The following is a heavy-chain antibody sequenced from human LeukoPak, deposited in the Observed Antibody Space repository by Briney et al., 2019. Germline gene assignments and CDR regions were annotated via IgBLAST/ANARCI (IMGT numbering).Heavy chain of an antibody. V-gene: IGHV3-23*01. CDR2: ISGSGGST. D-gene: IGHD3-22*01. J-gene: IGHJ4*02. Sequence: GGSLRLSCAASGLTFSSYAMSWVCQAPGKGLEWVSAISGSGGSTYYADSVKGRFTISRDNSKNTLYLQMNSLRAEDTAVYYCAKERAMIVVVIMGAFDYWGQGTLVTVSS. CDR1: GLTFSSYA. CDR3: AKERAMIVVVIMGAFDY.